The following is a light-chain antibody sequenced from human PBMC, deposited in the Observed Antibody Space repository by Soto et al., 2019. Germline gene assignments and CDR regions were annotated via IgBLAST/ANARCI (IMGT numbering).Light chain of an antibody. CDR1: SSDVGGYNY. CDR3: SSYGGINSLKV. V-gene: IGLV2-8*01. Sequence: QSALTQPPSASGSPGQSVTISCTGTSSDVGGYNYVSWYQQHPGKAPKVMMYEVSKRPSGVPDRFSGSKSGNTASLTVSGLQAEDEADYYCSSYGGINSLKVFGGGTKVTVL. CDR2: EVS. J-gene: IGLJ2*01.